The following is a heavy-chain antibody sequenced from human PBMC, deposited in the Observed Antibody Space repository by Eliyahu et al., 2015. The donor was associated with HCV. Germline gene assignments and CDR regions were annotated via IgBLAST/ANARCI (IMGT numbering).Heavy chain of an antibody. J-gene: IGHJ4*02. CDR1: XLTFTSYN. CDR3: ATRSTYCSGGGCLDY. V-gene: IGHV3-30*04. Sequence: QVQLVESGGDMVQPGRSLRLSCTASXLTFTSYNMNWVRQTPGKGLEWVAVISFDSRNEYYADSVKGRFTISRENSKKTLYLQMNDLRPDDTAIYYCATRSTYCSGGGCLDYWGQGTQVTVSS. D-gene: IGHD2-15*01. CDR2: ISFDSRNE.